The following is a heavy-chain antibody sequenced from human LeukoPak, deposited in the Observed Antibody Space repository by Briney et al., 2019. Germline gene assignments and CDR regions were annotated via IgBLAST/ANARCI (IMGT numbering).Heavy chain of an antibody. J-gene: IGHJ6*02. CDR2: ISAYNGNT. CDR1: GYTFTTYV. Sequence: ASVKVSCKASGYTFTTYVISWVRQAPGQGLEWMGWISAYNGNTNYTPRFQGRITMTTDTSTSTAYMELRSLRSDDTAVYYCARVCSGGSCYNAYYHGMDVWGRGTTVTVSS. D-gene: IGHD2-15*01. V-gene: IGHV1-18*01. CDR3: ARVCSGGSCYNAYYHGMDV.